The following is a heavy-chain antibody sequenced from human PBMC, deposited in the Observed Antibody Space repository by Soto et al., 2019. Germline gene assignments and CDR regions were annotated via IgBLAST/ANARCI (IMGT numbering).Heavy chain of an antibody. CDR1: GFTFSDYY. V-gene: IGHV3-11*06. CDR3: ARVGVVTAAGTNDY. J-gene: IGHJ4*02. D-gene: IGHD6-13*01. CDR2: ISGTSDSI. Sequence: QVQLVESGGGLVRPGGSLRLSCAASGFTFSDYYMGWIRQVPGKGLEWVAYISGTSDSIPYADSVKGRFTMSRDNAKNALYLQMNILRADDTAVYYCARVGVVTAAGTNDYWGQVTLVTVSS.